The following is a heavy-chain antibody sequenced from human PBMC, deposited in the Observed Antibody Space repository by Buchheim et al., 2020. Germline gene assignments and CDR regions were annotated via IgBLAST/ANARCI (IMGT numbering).Heavy chain of an antibody. J-gene: IGHJ4*02. CDR1: GYTFTGYY. D-gene: IGHD6-19*01. CDR3: ARDKELLGYSSGWYAGGWQ. CDR2: INPNSGGT. Sequence: QVQLVQSGAEVKKPGASVKVSCKASGYTFTGYYMHWVRQAPGQGLEWMGWINPNSGGTNSAQKFQGRVPLTRDTSISPAYLELSRLRSDDTAVYYCARDKELLGYSSGWYAGGWQWGQGTL. V-gene: IGHV1-2*02.